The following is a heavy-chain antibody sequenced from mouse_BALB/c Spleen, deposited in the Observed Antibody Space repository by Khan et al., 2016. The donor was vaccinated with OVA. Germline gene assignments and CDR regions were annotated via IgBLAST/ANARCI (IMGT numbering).Heavy chain of an antibody. D-gene: IGHD1-1*01. Sequence: EVQLQESGPELVKPGASVKISCKASGYTFTDYNIHWVKQSHGKSLEWIGYFYPYNGGTGYNQKFKSKATLTLDKSSSTAYMELRSLTSDDSAVYYYARSRGPACSNCFDDWGQGTTLTVSS. CDR3: ARSRGPACSNCFDD. J-gene: IGHJ2*01. CDR1: GYTFTDYN. V-gene: IGHV1S29*02. CDR2: FYPYNGGT.